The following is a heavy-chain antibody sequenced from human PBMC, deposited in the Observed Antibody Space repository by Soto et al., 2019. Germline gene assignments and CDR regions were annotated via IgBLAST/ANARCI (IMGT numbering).Heavy chain of an antibody. CDR2: ISGSGGST. J-gene: IGHJ6*02. CDR3: AKDRFFCSGGSCYSPPVIMDV. D-gene: IGHD2-15*01. V-gene: IGHV3-23*01. Sequence: EVQLLESGGGLVQPGGSLRLSCAASGFTFSSYAMSWVRQAPGKGLEWVSAISGSGGSTYYADSVKGRFTISRDNSKNPRYLQINSLRAEDTAVYYCAKDRFFCSGGSCYSPPVIMDVWGQGTTVTVSS. CDR1: GFTFSSYA.